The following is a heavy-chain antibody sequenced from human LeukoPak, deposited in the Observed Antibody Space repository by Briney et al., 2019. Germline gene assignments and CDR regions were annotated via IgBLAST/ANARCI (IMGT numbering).Heavy chain of an antibody. CDR2: IYSGGST. V-gene: IGHV3-66*02. Sequence: GGSLRLSCAASGFTVSSNYMSWVRQAPGKGLEWVSVIYSGGSTYYADSVKGRFTISRDNSKNTLYLQMNSLRAEDTAVYYCARGSTGVDGMDVWGHGTTVTVSS. CDR3: ARGSTGVDGMDV. D-gene: IGHD3-3*01. J-gene: IGHJ6*02. CDR1: GFTVSSNY.